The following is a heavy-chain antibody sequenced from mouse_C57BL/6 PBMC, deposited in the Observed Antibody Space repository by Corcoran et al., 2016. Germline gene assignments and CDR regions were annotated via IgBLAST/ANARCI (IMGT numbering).Heavy chain of an antibody. CDR3: ARGNYGSPFYYAMDY. D-gene: IGHD1-1*01. J-gene: IGHJ4*01. CDR1: GYTFTDYY. Sequence: EVQLQQSGPVLVKPGASVKMSCKASGYTFTDYYMNWVKQSHGKSLEWIGVINPYNGGTSYNQKFKGKATLTVDKSSSTAHMELNSLTSEDSAVYYCARGNYGSPFYYAMDYWGQGTSVTVSS. V-gene: IGHV1-19*01. CDR2: INPYNGGT.